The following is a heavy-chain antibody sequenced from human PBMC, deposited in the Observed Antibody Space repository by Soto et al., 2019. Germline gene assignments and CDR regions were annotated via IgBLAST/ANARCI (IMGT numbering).Heavy chain of an antibody. CDR2: ISITGSYI. CDR1: GFNFSSYT. CDR3: ARGAIRGYSYGHSDY. Sequence: GGSLRLSCAASGFNFSSYTMDWVRQAPGKGLQWVSSISITGSYIYYADSVKGRFAISRDNAQNSLYLYMNSLRADDTAVYYCARGAIRGYSYGHSDYWGQGTTVTVSS. V-gene: IGHV3-21*01. D-gene: IGHD5-18*01. J-gene: IGHJ6*02.